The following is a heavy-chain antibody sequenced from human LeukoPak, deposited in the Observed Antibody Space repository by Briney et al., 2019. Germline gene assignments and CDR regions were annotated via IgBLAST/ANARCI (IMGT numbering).Heavy chain of an antibody. Sequence: SETLSLTCTVSGASISSNHYWGWIRQPPGMGLEWIGSIHYGINTYYNPSLKSRLTISIDTSKNQSSLRLSSVTAADTAVYYCARYEEEDGYNAKTIDYWGQGALVTVSS. D-gene: IGHD5-24*01. CDR3: ARYEEEDGYNAKTIDY. CDR1: GASISSNHY. CDR2: IHYGINT. V-gene: IGHV4-39*01. J-gene: IGHJ4*02.